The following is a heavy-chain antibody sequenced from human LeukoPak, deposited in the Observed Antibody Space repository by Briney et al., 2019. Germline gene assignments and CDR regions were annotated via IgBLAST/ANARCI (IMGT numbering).Heavy chain of an antibody. CDR1: GFTVSSNY. V-gene: IGHV3-53*01. D-gene: IGHD2-2*01. Sequence: PGGSLRLSCAASGFTVSSNYMSWVRQAPGKGLEWVSVIYSGGSTYYADSVKGRFTISRDNSKNTLYLQMNSLRAEDTAVYYCARPPTSSSMYYFDYWGQGTLVTVSS. CDR3: ARPPTSSSMYYFDY. J-gene: IGHJ4*02. CDR2: IYSGGST.